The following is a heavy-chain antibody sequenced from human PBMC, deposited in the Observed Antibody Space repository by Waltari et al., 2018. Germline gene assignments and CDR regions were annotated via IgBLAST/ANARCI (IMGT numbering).Heavy chain of an antibody. D-gene: IGHD5-18*01. V-gene: IGHV3-48*01. CDR1: GFSFSYYS. CDR3: ARDSEPGGYTFSPPPDS. CDR2: MSSSSQTI. J-gene: IGHJ5*02. Sequence: EVQLVESGGGLVQPGGSLSLSCAASGFSFSYYSMNWVRQAPGKGLGWISYMSSSSQTIYYADSVKGRFTVSRDNARNSLLLQMRSLRVDNTAVYFCARDSEPGGYTFSPPPDSWGQGTMVAVSS.